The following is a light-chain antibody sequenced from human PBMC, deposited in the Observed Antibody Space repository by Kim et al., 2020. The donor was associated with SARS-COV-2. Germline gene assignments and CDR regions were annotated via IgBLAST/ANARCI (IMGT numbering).Light chain of an antibody. Sequence: ASVGDRVTITRQASQDISKYLNWYQQKPGTAPKLLIYDASNLETGVPSRFSGSGSGTDFTFAISSLQPEDIATYYCQQYDNLPITFGQGTRREIK. CDR2: DAS. J-gene: IGKJ5*01. CDR1: QDISKY. V-gene: IGKV1-33*01. CDR3: QQYDNLPIT.